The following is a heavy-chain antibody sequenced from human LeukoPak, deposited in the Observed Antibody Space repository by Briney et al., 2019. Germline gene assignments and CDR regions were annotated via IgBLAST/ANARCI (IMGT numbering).Heavy chain of an antibody. D-gene: IGHD6-6*01. V-gene: IGHV4-39*01. J-gene: IGHJ6*02. CDR2: INFSGNS. Sequence: PSETLSLTCTVSGGSISMSTYYWGWIRQPPGKGLECIGSINFSGNSYYNPSPSLKSRVTISVTTSKNQFSLNVISVTAADTAVYYCARFTRSSSSHYYYYAMDVWGQGTTVTVSS. CDR1: GGSISMSTYY. CDR3: ARFTRSSSSHYYYYAMDV.